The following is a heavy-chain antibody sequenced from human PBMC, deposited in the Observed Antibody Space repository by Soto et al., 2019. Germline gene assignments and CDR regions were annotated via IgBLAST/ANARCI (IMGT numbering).Heavy chain of an antibody. V-gene: IGHV1-69*13. CDR1: GVTFSSYA. J-gene: IGHJ5*02. D-gene: IGHD3-10*01. Sequence: SVKVSCKASGVTFSSYAISWVRQAPGQGLEWMGGIIPIFGTANYAQKFQGRVTITADESTSTAYMELSSLRSEDTAVYYCARGGRVLPPWSWFDPWGQGTLVTVSS. CDR3: ARGGRVLPPWSWFDP. CDR2: IIPIFGTA.